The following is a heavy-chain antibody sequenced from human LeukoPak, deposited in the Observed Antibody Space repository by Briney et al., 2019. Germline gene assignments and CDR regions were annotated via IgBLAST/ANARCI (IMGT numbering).Heavy chain of an antibody. Sequence: GGSLRLSCAASGFTFSSYGMHWVRQAPGKGLEWVAFIRYDGSNKYYADSVKGRFTISRDNSKNTLYLQMNSLRAEDTAVYYCAKLLAYCGGDCYTYFDYWGQGTLVTVSS. J-gene: IGHJ4*02. CDR3: AKLLAYCGGDCYTYFDY. D-gene: IGHD2-21*02. V-gene: IGHV3-30*02. CDR1: GFTFSSYG. CDR2: IRYDGSNK.